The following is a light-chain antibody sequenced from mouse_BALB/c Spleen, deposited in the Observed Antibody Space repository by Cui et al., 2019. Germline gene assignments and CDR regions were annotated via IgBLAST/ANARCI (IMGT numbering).Light chain of an antibody. Sequence: QIVLTQPPPRISASRGEKVTMSCSASSSVSDMYWYQQKPRSSPKPWIYLRSNLASGVPARFSGSGSGTSYSLTISSMEAEDAATYYCQQWSSNPPTFGGGTKLEIK. CDR1: SSVSD. V-gene: IGKV4-68*01. CDR2: LRS. CDR3: QQWSSNPPT. J-gene: IGKJ2*01.